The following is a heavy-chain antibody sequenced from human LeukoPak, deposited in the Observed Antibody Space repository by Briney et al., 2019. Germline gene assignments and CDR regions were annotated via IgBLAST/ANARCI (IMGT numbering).Heavy chain of an antibody. Sequence: GGSLRLSCAASGFTFDDYGMSWVRQAPGKGLEWVSGINWNGGSTGYADSVKGRFTISRDNAKNSLYLQMDSLRAEDTALYYCARGILYYYGSGSYYSPLDAFDIWGQGTMVTVSS. CDR2: INWNGGST. CDR3: ARGILYYYGSGSYYSPLDAFDI. CDR1: GFTFDDYG. V-gene: IGHV3-20*04. J-gene: IGHJ3*02. D-gene: IGHD3-10*01.